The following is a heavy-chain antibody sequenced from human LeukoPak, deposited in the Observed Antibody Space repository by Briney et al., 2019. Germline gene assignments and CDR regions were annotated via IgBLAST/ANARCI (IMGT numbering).Heavy chain of an antibody. CDR3: ARDLYYDFWSGYSYYYYYYMDV. CDR2: ISAYNGNT. J-gene: IGHJ6*03. D-gene: IGHD3-3*01. V-gene: IGHV1-18*01. Sequence: GASVKVFCKASGYTFTSYGISWVRQAPGQGLEWMGWISAYNGNTNYAQKLQGRVTMTTDTSTSTAYMELRSLRSDDTAVYYCARDLYYDFWSGYSYYYYYYMDVWGKGTTVTVTS. CDR1: GYTFTSYG.